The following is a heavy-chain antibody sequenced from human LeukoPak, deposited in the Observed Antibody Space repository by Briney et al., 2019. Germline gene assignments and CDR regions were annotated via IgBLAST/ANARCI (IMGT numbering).Heavy chain of an antibody. Sequence: GGSLRLSCAASGFTFSDYYMSWIRQAPGKGLEWVSYISSSGSTIYYADSVKGRFTISRDNAKNSLYLQMNSLRAEDTAVYYCARESHTDPGIAVAGLWGQGTLVTVSS. CDR1: GFTFSDYY. CDR2: ISSSGSTI. D-gene: IGHD6-19*01. J-gene: IGHJ4*02. CDR3: ARESHTDPGIAVAGL. V-gene: IGHV3-11*04.